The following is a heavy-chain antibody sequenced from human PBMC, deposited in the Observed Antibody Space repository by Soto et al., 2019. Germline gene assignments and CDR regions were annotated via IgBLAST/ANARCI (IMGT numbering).Heavy chain of an antibody. Sequence: PGGSLRLSCAASGFTFSSYAMSWVRQAPGKGLEWVSAISGSGGSTYYADSVKGRFTISRDNSKNTLYLQMNSLRAEDTAVYYCARDEFSSGWPDYWGQGTLVTVSS. V-gene: IGHV3-23*01. J-gene: IGHJ4*02. CDR2: ISGSGGST. CDR1: GFTFSSYA. D-gene: IGHD6-19*01. CDR3: ARDEFSSGWPDY.